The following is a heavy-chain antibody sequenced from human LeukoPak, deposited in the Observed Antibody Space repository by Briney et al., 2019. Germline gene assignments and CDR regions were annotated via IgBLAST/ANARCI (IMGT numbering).Heavy chain of an antibody. V-gene: IGHV1-69*06. Sequence: ASAKVSCKASGGTFSSYAISWVRQAPGQGLEWMGGIIPIFGTANYAQKFQGRVTITADKSTSTAYMELSSLRSEDTAVYYCAGGSGIVVVVAATFPFDYWGQGTLVSVSS. CDR1: GGTFSSYA. CDR2: IIPIFGTA. CDR3: AGGSGIVVVVAATFPFDY. D-gene: IGHD2-15*01. J-gene: IGHJ4*02.